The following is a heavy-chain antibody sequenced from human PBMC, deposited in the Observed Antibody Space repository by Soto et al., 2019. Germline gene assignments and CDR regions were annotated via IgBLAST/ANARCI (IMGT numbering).Heavy chain of an antibody. CDR2: IRSKAYGGTT. V-gene: IGHV3-49*03. D-gene: IGHD4-4*01. Sequence: EVQLVESGGGLIQQGRSLRLSCKASGFILGDYALSWIRQTPGKGLEWVGFIRSKAYGGTTEYAASVKGRFSISRDESKSIAYLQINSLKPEDTSVYYCAREGDFSINDWGQGTLVTVSS. CDR3: AREGDFSIND. CDR1: GFILGDYA. J-gene: IGHJ4*02.